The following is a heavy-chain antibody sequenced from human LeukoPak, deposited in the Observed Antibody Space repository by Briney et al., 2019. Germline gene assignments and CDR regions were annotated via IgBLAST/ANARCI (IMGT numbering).Heavy chain of an antibody. CDR3: AKPKFAVAGSNFFDY. Sequence: GESLRLACTASGFTFSRYTMSWVRQSPGRGMEWVSAVTGRGDDTDSADSVKGRVTVSRDNSKNTLILQVNLLRAEDTAVYYCAKPKFAVAGSNFFDYWGQGTLVTVSS. CDR1: GFTFSRYT. D-gene: IGHD6-19*01. CDR2: VTGRGDDT. V-gene: IGHV3-23*01. J-gene: IGHJ4*02.